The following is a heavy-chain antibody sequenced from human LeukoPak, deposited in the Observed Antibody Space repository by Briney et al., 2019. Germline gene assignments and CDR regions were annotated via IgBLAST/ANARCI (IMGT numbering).Heavy chain of an antibody. V-gene: IGHV3-7*01. CDR3: ARGRGRIAVAGSPLYYYYGMDV. Sequence: GGSLRLSCAAPEFTFGSYWMTWVRQAPGKGLEWVANINRDGSKNHFVDPVKGRFTISRDNAKNSLYLQMNSLRAEDTAVYYCARGRGRIAVAGSPLYYYYGMDVWGKGTTVTVSS. D-gene: IGHD6-19*01. CDR1: EFTFGSYW. J-gene: IGHJ6*04. CDR2: INRDGSKN.